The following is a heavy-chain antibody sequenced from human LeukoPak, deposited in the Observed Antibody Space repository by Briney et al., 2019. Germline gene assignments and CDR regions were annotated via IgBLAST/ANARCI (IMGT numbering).Heavy chain of an antibody. J-gene: IGHJ4*02. Sequence: SETLSLTCTVSGGSISSYYWSWIRQPAGKGLEWIGRIYTSGSTNYNPSLKSRVTMSVDTSKNQFSLKLSSVTAADTAVYYCAREGRAWMITFGGPSYYFDYWGQGTLVTVSS. CDR1: GGSISSYY. CDR2: IYTSGST. CDR3: AREGRAWMITFGGPSYYFDY. V-gene: IGHV4-4*07. D-gene: IGHD3-16*01.